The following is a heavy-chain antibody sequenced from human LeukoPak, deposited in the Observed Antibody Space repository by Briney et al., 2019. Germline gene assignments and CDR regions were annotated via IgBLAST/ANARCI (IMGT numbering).Heavy chain of an antibody. CDR2: IYYSGST. CDR1: GGSISSYY. Sequence: SETLSLTCTVSGGSISSYYWSWIRQPPGKGLEWIGYIYYSGSTNYNPSLKSRVTISVDTSKNQFPLKLSSVTAADTAVYYCATLMLITVGSDYWGQGHLVTVSS. V-gene: IGHV4-59*12. J-gene: IGHJ4*02. CDR3: ATLMLITVGSDY. D-gene: IGHD3-16*01.